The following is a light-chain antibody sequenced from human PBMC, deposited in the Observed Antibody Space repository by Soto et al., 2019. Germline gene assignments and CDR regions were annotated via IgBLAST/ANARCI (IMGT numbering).Light chain of an antibody. V-gene: IGKV3-20*01. CDR2: GAS. CDR1: QSVSSNY. Sequence: EVVLTQSPGTLSLSRGETATLSCRASQSVSSNYLAWYQQKPGQAPRLLIYGASNRATGIPDRFSGSGSGTDFTLTISRLEPEDFAVYYCQQYGSSGTFGQGTKVDIK. CDR3: QQYGSSGT. J-gene: IGKJ1*01.